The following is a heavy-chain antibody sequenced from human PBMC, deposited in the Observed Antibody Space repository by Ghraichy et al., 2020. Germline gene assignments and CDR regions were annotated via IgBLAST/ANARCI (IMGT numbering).Heavy chain of an antibody. V-gene: IGHV4-59*01. CDR2: IYYSRST. D-gene: IGHD6-13*01. CDR3: ARAGFRSNTWAPYDY. CDR1: GDSISSYY. J-gene: IGHJ4*02. Sequence: SETLSLTCTVSGDSISSYYWSWIRQPPGKGLKWIGYIYYSRSTDYNPSLKSRVTISVDTSKNQFSLKLSSVTAADTAVYYCARAGFRSNTWAPYDYWGQGTLVTVSS.